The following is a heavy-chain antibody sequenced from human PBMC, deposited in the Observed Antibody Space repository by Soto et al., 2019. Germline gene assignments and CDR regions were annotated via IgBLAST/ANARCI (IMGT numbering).Heavy chain of an antibody. CDR2: INPSGGST. V-gene: IGHV1-46*03. CDR1: GYTFTSYY. CDR3: ARGGLGIVVVKVFDI. Sequence: ASVKVSCKASGYTFTSYYMHWVRQAPGQGLEWMGIINPSGGSTSYAQKFQGRVTMTRDTSTSTVYMELSSLRSEDTAVYYCARGGLGIVVVKVFDIWGQGTMVTVSS. D-gene: IGHD2-15*01. J-gene: IGHJ3*02.